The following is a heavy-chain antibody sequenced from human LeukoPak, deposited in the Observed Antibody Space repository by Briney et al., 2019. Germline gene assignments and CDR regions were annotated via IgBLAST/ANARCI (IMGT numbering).Heavy chain of an antibody. V-gene: IGHV3-7*01. CDR3: ARDLVTTYYYDSSGYYLSPWFDP. J-gene: IGHJ5*02. Sequence: GGSLRLSCAASGFTFSSYAMSWVRQAPGKGLEWVANIKQDGSEKYYVDSVKGRFTISRDNAKNSLYLQMNSLRAEDTAVYYCARDLVTTYYYDSSGYYLSPWFDPWGQGTLVTVSS. D-gene: IGHD3-22*01. CDR2: IKQDGSEK. CDR1: GFTFSSYA.